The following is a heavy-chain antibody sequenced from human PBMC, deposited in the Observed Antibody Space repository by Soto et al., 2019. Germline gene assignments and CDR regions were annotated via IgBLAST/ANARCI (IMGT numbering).Heavy chain of an antibody. CDR3: ARGDCGGVTCYSLAGTFYYYMDV. D-gene: IGHD2-15*01. J-gene: IGHJ6*03. V-gene: IGHV3-74*01. CDR2: INSDGSVS. Sequence: EVQLVESGGGLVQPGGSLRLSCAASGFTFSHYWMYWVRQAPGKGLVWVSRINSDGSVSSYADSVKGRLTISRDNVKNTLYLQMDRLRAEDTAVYYCARGDCGGVTCYSLAGTFYYYMDVWGKGTTVNVFS. CDR1: GFTFSHYW.